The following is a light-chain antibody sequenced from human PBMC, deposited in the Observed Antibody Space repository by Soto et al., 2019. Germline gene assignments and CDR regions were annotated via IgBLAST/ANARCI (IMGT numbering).Light chain of an antibody. J-gene: IGLJ1*01. CDR1: SSDVGSYNL. V-gene: IGLV2-23*01. CDR2: EGS. CDR3: CSYAGSSTHV. Sequence: QSALTQPASVSGSPGQSITISCTGTSSDVGSYNLVSWYQQHPGRAPKLMSYEGSKRPSGVSNRFSGSKSGNTASLTISGLQAEDEADYYCCSYAGSSTHVFGTGTKLTVL.